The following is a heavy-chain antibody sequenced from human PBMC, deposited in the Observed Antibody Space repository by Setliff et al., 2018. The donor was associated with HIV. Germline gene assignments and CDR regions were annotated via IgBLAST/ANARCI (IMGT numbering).Heavy chain of an antibody. CDR3: ARHRDPPGTSWIYYYYYMDL. CDR2: IYYSGST. CDR1: GASISNSNTY. V-gene: IGHV4-39*01. D-gene: IGHD6-13*01. J-gene: IGHJ6*03. Sequence: SETLSLTCSLYGASISNSNTYCGWIRHTPGKRLEWLASIYYSGSTSYNPSPSSRLTISVDTSKNQLSMRLTSVTAADTGVYYCARHRDPPGTSWIYYYYYMDLWGEGTTVTVSS.